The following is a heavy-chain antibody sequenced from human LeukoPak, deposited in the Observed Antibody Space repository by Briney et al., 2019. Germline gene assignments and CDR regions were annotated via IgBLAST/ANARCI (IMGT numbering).Heavy chain of an antibody. Sequence: SETLSLTCTVSGYSISSGFYWGWIRQPPGKGLEWIGSIYHSGSTYYNPSLKSRVTISVDTSKNQFSLKLSSVTAADTAVYYCARDDLRSSTSGDYWGQGTLVTVSS. CDR2: IYHSGST. V-gene: IGHV4-38-2*02. J-gene: IGHJ4*02. CDR3: ARDDLRSSTSGDY. D-gene: IGHD6-6*01. CDR1: GYSISSGFY.